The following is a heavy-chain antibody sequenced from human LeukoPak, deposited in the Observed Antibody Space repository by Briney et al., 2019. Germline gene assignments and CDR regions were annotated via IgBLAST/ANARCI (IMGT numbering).Heavy chain of an antibody. V-gene: IGHV4-4*02. Sequence: KPSGTLSLTCAVSGGSISSSNWWSWIRQPPGKGLEWIGEIYHSGSTNYNPSLKSRVTISVDKSKTQFSLKLSSVTAADTAVYYCARGVVAAAGRTFDFWGQGTLVTVSS. CDR1: GGSISSSNW. CDR3: ARGVVAAAGRTFDF. J-gene: IGHJ4*02. D-gene: IGHD6-13*01. CDR2: IYHSGST.